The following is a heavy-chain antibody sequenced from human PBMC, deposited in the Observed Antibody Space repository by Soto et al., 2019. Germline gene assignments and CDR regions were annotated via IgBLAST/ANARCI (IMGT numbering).Heavy chain of an antibody. J-gene: IGHJ4*02. V-gene: IGHV3-21*01. CDR3: ATPMALPGSDY. CDR2: ISISNFI. CDR1: GFTFSNYN. D-gene: IGHD3-10*01. Sequence: VGSLRLSCAASGFTFSNYNMNWVRQAPGKGLEWISSISISNFIYYADSVKGRFTISRDNAKNSLYLQMNSLRVEDTAVYYCATPMALPGSDYWGQGALVTVSS.